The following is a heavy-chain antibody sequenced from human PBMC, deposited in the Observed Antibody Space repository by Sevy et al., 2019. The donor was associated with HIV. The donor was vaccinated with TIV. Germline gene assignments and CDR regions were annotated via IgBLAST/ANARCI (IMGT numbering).Heavy chain of an antibody. V-gene: IGHV1-18*04. CDR3: ARGRGIAVAGGDHYSDH. CDR2: ISTYNGKT. CDR1: GYTFSRSV. Sequence: ASVKVSCMASGYTFSRSVITWVRQAPGQGLEWMGWISTYNGKTNYAQKFQDRVTMTTDTSTNTAYMELRSLRSDDTAIYFCARGRGIAVAGGDHYSDHWGQGSLVTVSS. J-gene: IGHJ4*02. D-gene: IGHD6-19*01.